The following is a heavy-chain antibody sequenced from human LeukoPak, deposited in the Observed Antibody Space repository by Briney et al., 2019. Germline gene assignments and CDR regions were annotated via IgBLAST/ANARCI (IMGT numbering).Heavy chain of an antibody. J-gene: IGHJ4*02. CDR3: ARGVDMAAAGRQIDY. Sequence: ASVNVSCKASGYTFTSHYMPWVRQAPGHGLEWMGIINPSGGSTSYAQKFQGRVTMTRDTSTTTVYMDLSSLRSEDTAVYYCARGVDMAAAGRQIDYWGQGTLVTVSS. D-gene: IGHD6-13*01. CDR1: GYTFTSHY. V-gene: IGHV1-46*01. CDR2: INPSGGST.